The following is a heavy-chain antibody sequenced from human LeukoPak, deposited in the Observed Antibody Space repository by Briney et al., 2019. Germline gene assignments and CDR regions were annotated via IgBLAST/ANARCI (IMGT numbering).Heavy chain of an antibody. CDR2: ISWNSGSI. CDR1: GFTFDDYA. D-gene: IGHD6-13*01. Sequence: PGGSLRLSCAASGFTFDDYAMHWVRQAPGKGLEWVSGISWNSGSIGYADSVKGRFTISRDNAKNSLYLQMNSLRAEDTALYYCAKVAAAAGLDPWGQGTLVTVSS. J-gene: IGHJ5*02. V-gene: IGHV3-9*01. CDR3: AKVAAAAGLDP.